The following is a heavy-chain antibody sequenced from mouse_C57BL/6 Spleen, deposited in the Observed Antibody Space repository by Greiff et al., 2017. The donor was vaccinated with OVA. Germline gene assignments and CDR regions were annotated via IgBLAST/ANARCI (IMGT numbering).Heavy chain of an antibody. V-gene: IGHV1-55*01. CDR1: GYTFTSYW. CDR2: IYPGSGST. J-gene: IGHJ3*01. CDR3: AGSDYSNYSAGFAY. D-gene: IGHD2-5*01. Sequence: VQLQQPGAELVKPGASVKMSCKASGYTFTSYWMTWVKQRPGQGLEWIGDIYPGSGSTNYNEKFKSKATLTVDTSSSTAYMQLSSLTSEDAAVYYCAGSDYSNYSAGFAYWGQGTLVTVSA.